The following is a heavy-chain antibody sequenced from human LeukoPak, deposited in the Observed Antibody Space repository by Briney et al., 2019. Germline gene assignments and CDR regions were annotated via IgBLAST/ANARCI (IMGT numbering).Heavy chain of an antibody. V-gene: IGHV1-18*01. D-gene: IGHD3-16*02. CDR2: ISAYNGTT. CDR1: GYTSTSYG. Sequence: AAVNVCCKASGYTSTSYGVSWVRQPPGQGLEWMGWISAYNGTTYYAQKLQGRVTMTTDTSTTTAYMELRSLRSDDTAVYYCARGLESYPEIPFDYWGQGTLASVSS. J-gene: IGHJ4*02. CDR3: ARGLESYPEIPFDY.